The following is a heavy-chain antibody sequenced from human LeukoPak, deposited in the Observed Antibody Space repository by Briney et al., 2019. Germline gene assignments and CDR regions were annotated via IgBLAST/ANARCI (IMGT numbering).Heavy chain of an antibody. Sequence: SETLSLTCTVSGGSISSSYWSWIRQPPGKGLEWVGEIHYTGATSYNPSLKSRATISIDTSKNQVSLKLSSVTAADTAVYYCARGNILSGYCFDFWAREPWSPSPQ. D-gene: IGHD3-9*01. CDR2: IHYTGAT. J-gene: IGHJ4*02. V-gene: IGHV4-34*01. CDR1: GGSISSSY. CDR3: ARGNILSGYCFDF.